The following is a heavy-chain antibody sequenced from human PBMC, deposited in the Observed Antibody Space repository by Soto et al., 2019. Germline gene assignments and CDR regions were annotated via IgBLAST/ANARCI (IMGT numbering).Heavy chain of an antibody. CDR2: VSGSGSRT. D-gene: IGHD4-17*01. Sequence: EVQLLESGGGLVQPGGSLRLSCAASGFMFSSYVMSWVRQAPGKGLEWVSGVSGSGSRTYYADSVKGRFSISRDNSRNTRYLQLNSLRAEDTAVYYCSVLTTVTDADYSGQGTLVTVTS. J-gene: IGHJ4*02. CDR3: SVLTTVTDADY. CDR1: GFMFSSYV. V-gene: IGHV3-23*01.